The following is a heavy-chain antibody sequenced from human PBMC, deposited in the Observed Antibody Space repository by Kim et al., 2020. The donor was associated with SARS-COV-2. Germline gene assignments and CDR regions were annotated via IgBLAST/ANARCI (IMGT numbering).Heavy chain of an antibody. CDR2: ISSSSSYT. V-gene: IGHV3-11*06. Sequence: GGSLRLSCAASGFTFSDYYMSWIRQAPGKGLEWVSYISSSSSYTNYADSVKGRFTISRDNAKNSLYLQMNSLRAEDTAVYYCAARDQQLLDYWGQGTLVTVSS. D-gene: IGHD6-13*01. J-gene: IGHJ4*02. CDR3: AARDQQLLDY. CDR1: GFTFSDYY.